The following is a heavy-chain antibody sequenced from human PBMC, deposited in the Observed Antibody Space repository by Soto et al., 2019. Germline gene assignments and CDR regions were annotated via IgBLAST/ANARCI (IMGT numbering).Heavy chain of an antibody. V-gene: IGHV3-73*02. J-gene: IGHJ6*02. Sequence: EVQLVESGGGLVQPGGSLKLSCAASGFTFSGSAMHWVRQASGKGLEWVGRIRSKANSYATAYAASVKGRFTISRDDSKNTAYLQMNSLKTEDMAVYYCTRRHVDTASPYYGMDVWGQGTTVTVSS. D-gene: IGHD5-18*01. CDR1: GFTFSGSA. CDR3: TRRHVDTASPYYGMDV. CDR2: IRSKANSYAT.